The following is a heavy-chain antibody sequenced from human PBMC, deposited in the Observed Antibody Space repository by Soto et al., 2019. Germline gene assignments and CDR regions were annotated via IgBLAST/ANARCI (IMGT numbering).Heavy chain of an antibody. CDR1: GYTFVDYG. CDR2: ISAYYGTS. D-gene: IGHD6-19*01. J-gene: IGHJ4*02. Sequence: ASVKVSCKASGYTFVDYGFSWVRQAPGQGLEWMGWISAYYGTSHFAQNVQGRVTLTRDTSTSTVHMEMRRLRLDDTAVYYCVREIEVAGTVAFGYWGQGTLVTVSS. V-gene: IGHV1-18*01. CDR3: VREIEVAGTVAFGY.